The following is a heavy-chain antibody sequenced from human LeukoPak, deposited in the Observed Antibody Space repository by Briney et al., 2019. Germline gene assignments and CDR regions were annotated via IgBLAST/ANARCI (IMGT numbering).Heavy chain of an antibody. V-gene: IGHV4-34*08. CDR3: GRSYTPMVRGVLRF. Sequence: SETLSPTCAVYGGTFSGYYWAWIRQSPGKGLEWTGEINHIGSTNYHPSLKSRVVMTVDTSKNQFSLKVASVTAADAAVYFCGRSYTPMVRGVLRFWGQGTAVAVSS. CDR1: GGTFSGYY. CDR2: INHIGST. D-gene: IGHD3-10*01. J-gene: IGHJ4*02.